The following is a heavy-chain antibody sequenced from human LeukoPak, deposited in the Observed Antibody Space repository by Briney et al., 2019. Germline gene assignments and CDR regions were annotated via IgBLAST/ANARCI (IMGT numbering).Heavy chain of an antibody. CDR3: ARGGVQGDYYYMDV. Sequence: GASVKVSCKASGYTFTIYDINWVRQATGQGLEWKGWMNPNSGNTGYAQKFQGRVTITRNTSISTAYMELSSLRSEDTAVYYCARGGVQGDYYYMDVWGKGTTVTVSS. CDR2: MNPNSGNT. J-gene: IGHJ6*03. CDR1: GYTFTIYD. D-gene: IGHD2-8*01. V-gene: IGHV1-8*03.